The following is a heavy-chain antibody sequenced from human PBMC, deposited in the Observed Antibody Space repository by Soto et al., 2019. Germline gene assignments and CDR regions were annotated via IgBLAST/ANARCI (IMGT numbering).Heavy chain of an antibody. V-gene: IGHV3-9*01. CDR1: GFTFDDYA. CDR3: AKELRFLEWLSPEYYYYMDV. CDR2: ISWNSGSI. D-gene: IGHD3-3*01. Sequence: GGSLRLSCAASGFTFDDYAMHWVRQAPGKGLEWVSGISWNSGSIGYADSVEGRFTISRDNAKNSLYLQMNSLRAEDTALYYCAKELRFLEWLSPEYYYYMDVWGKGTTVTVSS. J-gene: IGHJ6*03.